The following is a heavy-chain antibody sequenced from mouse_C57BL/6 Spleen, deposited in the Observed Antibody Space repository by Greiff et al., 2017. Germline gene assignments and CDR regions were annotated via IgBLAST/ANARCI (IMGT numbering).Heavy chain of an antibody. CDR2: IDPEDGET. V-gene: IGHV14-2*01. J-gene: IGHJ4*01. CDR1: GFNIKDYY. CDR3: ASYGNSYAMDY. D-gene: IGHD2-1*01. Sequence: VQLQQSGAELVKPGASVKLSCTASGFNIKDYYMHWVKQRTEQGLEWIGRIDPEDGETKYAPQFQGKATITADTSSNTAYLQLSSLTSDDTAVXYCASYGNSYAMDYWGQGTSVTVSS.